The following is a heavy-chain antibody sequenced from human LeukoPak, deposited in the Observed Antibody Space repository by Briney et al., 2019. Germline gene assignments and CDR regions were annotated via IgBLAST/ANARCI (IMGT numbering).Heavy chain of an antibody. D-gene: IGHD2-8*01. CDR1: GYTFTGYY. CDR3: ARERVYAIYYYYGMDV. J-gene: IGHJ6*02. V-gene: IGHV1-2*02. CDR2: INPNSGGT. Sequence: ASVKVSCKASGYTFTGYYMHWVRQAPGRGLEWMGWINPNSGGTNYAQKFQGRVTMTRDTSISTAYIELSRLRSDDTAVYYCARERVYAIYYYYGMDVWGQGTTVTVSS.